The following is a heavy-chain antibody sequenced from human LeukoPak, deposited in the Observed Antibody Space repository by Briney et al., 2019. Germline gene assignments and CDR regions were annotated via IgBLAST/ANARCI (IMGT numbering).Heavy chain of an antibody. CDR3: ARGYYYDSSGYYPLGAFDI. CDR2: IYSGGST. D-gene: IGHD3-22*01. V-gene: IGHV3-53*01. J-gene: IGHJ3*02. CDR1: GFTVSSNY. Sequence: GGSLRLSCAASGFTVSSNYMSWVRQAPGKGLEWVSVIYSGGSTYYADSVKGRFTISRDNSKNTLYLQMNSLRAEDTAVYYCARGYYYDSSGYYPLGAFDIWGQGTMVTVSS.